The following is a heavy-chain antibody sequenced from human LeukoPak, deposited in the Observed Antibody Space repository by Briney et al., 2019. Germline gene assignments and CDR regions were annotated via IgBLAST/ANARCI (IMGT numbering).Heavy chain of an antibody. V-gene: IGHV1-46*01. CDR1: GYTFTSYY. CDR3: ARDGGHGSGSYPFDY. CDR2: INPSGGST. J-gene: IGHJ4*02. D-gene: IGHD3-10*01. Sequence: ASVKVSCKASGYTFTSYYMHWVRQAPGQRLEWWGIINPSGGSTSYAQKFQGRVTMTRDMSTSTVYMELSSLRSEDTAVYYCARDGGHGSGSYPFDYWGQGTLVTASS.